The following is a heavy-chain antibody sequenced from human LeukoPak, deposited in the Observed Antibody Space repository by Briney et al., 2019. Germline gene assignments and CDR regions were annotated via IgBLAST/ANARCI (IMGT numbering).Heavy chain of an antibody. J-gene: IGHJ4*02. Sequence: GGSLRLSCAASGFTFSSYAMSWVRQAPGKGLEWVSAISGSGGSTYYADSVKGRLTISRDNSKNTLYLQMNSLRAEDTAVYYCAKFQWELLTFDYWGQGTLVTVSS. V-gene: IGHV3-23*01. D-gene: IGHD1-26*01. CDR1: GFTFSSYA. CDR3: AKFQWELLTFDY. CDR2: ISGSGGST.